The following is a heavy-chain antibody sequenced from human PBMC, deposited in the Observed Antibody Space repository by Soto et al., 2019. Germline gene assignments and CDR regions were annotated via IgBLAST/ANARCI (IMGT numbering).Heavy chain of an antibody. CDR1: AGSISSYN. CDR3: ARGGSSTSSHWVNWFDP. CDR2: IYYSGST. D-gene: IGHD2-2*01. Sequence: SETLSLTCTVSAGSISSYNWSWIRQPPGKGLEWIGYIYYSGSTNYNPSLKSRVTISLDTSKSQFSLKLSSVTAADTAVYYCARGGSSTSSHWVNWFDPWGQGTLVTVSS. V-gene: IGHV4-59*01. J-gene: IGHJ5*02.